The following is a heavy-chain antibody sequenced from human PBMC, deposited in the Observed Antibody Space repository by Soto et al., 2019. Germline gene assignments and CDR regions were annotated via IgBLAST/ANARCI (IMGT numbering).Heavy chain of an antibody. CDR2: ISAYNGNT. V-gene: IGHV1-18*01. CDR1: GYTFTSYG. J-gene: IGHJ5*02. Sequence: GASVKVSCKASGYTFTSYGISWVRQAPGQGLEWMGWISAYNGNTNYAQKLQGRVTMTTDTSTSTAYMELRSLRSDDTAVYYCARARVAGTRVCWFDPWGQGTLVTVSS. CDR3: ARARVAGTRVCWFDP. D-gene: IGHD6-19*01.